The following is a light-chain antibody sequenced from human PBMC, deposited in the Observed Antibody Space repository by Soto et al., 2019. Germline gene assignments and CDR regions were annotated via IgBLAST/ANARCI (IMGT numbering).Light chain of an antibody. CDR1: QGISSY. Sequence: AIRMTQSPSSFSASTGDRVTITCRASQGISSYLAWYQQKPGKAPKLLIYAASTLQSGVPSRFSGSGSGTDFTLTISCLQSEDFATYYCQQYYSYPPTFGQGTKAEIK. CDR2: AAS. J-gene: IGKJ1*01. CDR3: QQYYSYPPT. V-gene: IGKV1-8*01.